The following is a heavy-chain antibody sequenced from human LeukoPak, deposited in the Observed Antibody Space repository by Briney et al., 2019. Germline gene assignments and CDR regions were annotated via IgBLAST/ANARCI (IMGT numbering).Heavy chain of an antibody. CDR3: ARSQVRSLGYCSSTSCLFYYYYMDV. Sequence: GGSLRLSCAASGFTFSDYYMSWIRQAPGKGLEGVSYISSSGSTIYYADSVKGRFTISRDNAKNSRYLQMNSLRAEDTAVYYCARSQVRSLGYCSSTSCLFYYYYMDVWGKGTTVTISS. CDR2: ISSSGSTI. D-gene: IGHD2-2*01. J-gene: IGHJ6*03. V-gene: IGHV3-11*01. CDR1: GFTFSDYY.